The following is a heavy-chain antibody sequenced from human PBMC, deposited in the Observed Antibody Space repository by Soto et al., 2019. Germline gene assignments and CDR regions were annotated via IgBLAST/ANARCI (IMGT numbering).Heavy chain of an antibody. CDR1: GFTFSSYA. J-gene: IGHJ4*02. V-gene: IGHV3-23*01. D-gene: IGHD6-13*01. CDR2: ISGSGGST. CDR3: EKDGSSAAGPTDDY. Sequence: PGGSLRLSCAASGFTFSSYAMSWVRQAPGKGLEWVSAISGSGGSTYYADSVKGRFTISRDNSKNTLYLQMNSLRAEDTAVYYCEKDGSSAAGPTDDYWGQGTLVTVSS.